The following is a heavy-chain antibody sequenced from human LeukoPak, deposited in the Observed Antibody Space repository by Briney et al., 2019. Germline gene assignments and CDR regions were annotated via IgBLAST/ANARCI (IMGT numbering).Heavy chain of an antibody. Sequence: GGSLRLSCAASGFTFSSYSMNWVRQAPGKGLEWVSSISSSSSYIYYADSVKGRFTISRDNAKNSLYLRMNSLRAEDTAVYYCARDRGRYSSGMWGQGTLVTVSS. D-gene: IGHD6-19*01. J-gene: IGHJ4*02. CDR2: ISSSSSYI. CDR3: ARDRGRYSSGM. V-gene: IGHV3-21*01. CDR1: GFTFSSYS.